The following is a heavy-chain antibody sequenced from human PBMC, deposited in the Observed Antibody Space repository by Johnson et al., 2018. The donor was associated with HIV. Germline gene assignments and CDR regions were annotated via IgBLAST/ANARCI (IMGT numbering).Heavy chain of an antibody. V-gene: IGHV3-15*01. D-gene: IGHD2-15*01. CDR2: IKSKTDGGKT. Sequence: VQLVESGGGLVKPGGSLRLSCAASGFTFSNAWMSWVRQAPGKGLEWVGRIKSKTDGGKTDYAAPVKGRFTISRDDSKNTLYLQMNSLKTEDTAVYYCTAALRVKGIWGQGTMVTVSS. J-gene: IGHJ3*02. CDR3: TAALRVKGI. CDR1: GFTFSNAW.